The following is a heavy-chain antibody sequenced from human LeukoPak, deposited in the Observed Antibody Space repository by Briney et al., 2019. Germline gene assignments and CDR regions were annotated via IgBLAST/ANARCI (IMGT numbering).Heavy chain of an antibody. Sequence: PSETLSLTCTVSGGSISSYYWSWIRQPPGKGLEWIGYIYHSGTINYNPSLKSRVTISVDTSKSQFSLKLSSVTAADTAVYYCAREARSGYYLVPFGYWGQGTLVTVSS. CDR2: IYHSGTI. J-gene: IGHJ4*02. CDR3: AREARSGYYLVPFGY. D-gene: IGHD3-22*01. V-gene: IGHV4-59*01. CDR1: GGSISSYY.